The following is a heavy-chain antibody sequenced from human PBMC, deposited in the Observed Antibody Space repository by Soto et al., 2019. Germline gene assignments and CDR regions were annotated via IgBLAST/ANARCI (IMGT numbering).Heavy chain of an antibody. CDR2: IYISGTT. J-gene: IGHJ4*02. V-gene: IGHV4-4*07. Sequence: SETLSLTCTVSGGSMNAHFWSWIRQSAGKGLEWIGHIYISGTTMYNPSLKSRVTMSVDPPKNQLSLKLTSVTAADTAVYYCARINGGSPDFGGQGTLVTSPQ. D-gene: IGHD2-15*01. CDR1: GGSMNAHF. CDR3: ARINGGSPDF.